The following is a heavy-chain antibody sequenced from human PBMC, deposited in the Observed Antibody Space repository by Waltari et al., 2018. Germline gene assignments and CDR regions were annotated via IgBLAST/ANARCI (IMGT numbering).Heavy chain of an antibody. Sequence: DVQLVESGGGLVKPGGSLRLPCAASGLSFSSYDMSWVRQAPGGGLGWAPCIGGSGKSYILYTDSVKGRLTISRNNAKNSLFLQMNSLRAENTAVYSCTRDLYGSGGDYFDPWGQGTLVTVSS. J-gene: IGHJ4*02. CDR1: GLSFSSYD. CDR2: IGGSGKSYI. D-gene: IGHD6-19*01. CDR3: TRDLYGSGGDYFDP. V-gene: IGHV3-21*05.